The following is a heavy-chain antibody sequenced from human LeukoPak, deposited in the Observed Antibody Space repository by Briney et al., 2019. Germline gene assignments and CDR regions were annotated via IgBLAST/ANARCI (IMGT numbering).Heavy chain of an antibody. Sequence: GGSLRLSCAASGFTFSDYYMSWIRQAPGKGLEWVSYISSSGSTIYYADSVKGRFTISRDNAKNSLYLEMNNLRAEDTAVYYCARTLAYCGGDCYYGAFDYWGQGTLVTVSP. V-gene: IGHV3-11*04. CDR2: ISSSGSTI. D-gene: IGHD2-21*02. CDR3: ARTLAYCGGDCYYGAFDY. CDR1: GFTFSDYY. J-gene: IGHJ4*02.